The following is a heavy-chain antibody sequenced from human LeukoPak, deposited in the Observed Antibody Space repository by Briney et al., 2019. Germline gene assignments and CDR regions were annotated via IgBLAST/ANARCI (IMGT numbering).Heavy chain of an antibody. J-gene: IGHJ4*02. V-gene: IGHV4-39*01. CDR1: GGSISSNSYY. D-gene: IGHD2-2*01. CDR2: INYSGST. CDR3: ARSVGDIVLVPAPFGGAFGYYFDY. Sequence: KPSETLSLTCTVSGGSISSNSYYWGWIRQPPGKGLEWIGSINYSGSTYYNPSLKSRITISVDTSKNQFSLKLSSVTAADTAVFYCARSVGDIVLVPAPFGGAFGYYFDYWGQGTLVTVSS.